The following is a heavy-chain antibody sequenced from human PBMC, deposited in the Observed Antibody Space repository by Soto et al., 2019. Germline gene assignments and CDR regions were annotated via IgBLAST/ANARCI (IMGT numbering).Heavy chain of an antibody. CDR2: INPAGTIT. V-gene: IGHV3-74*01. CDR3: TSDTFGLRDT. CDR1: GFPFSHYW. J-gene: IGHJ5*02. Sequence: PGGSLRLSWAASGFPFSHYWMHWVRQTPGKGLVWVSRINPAGTITNYADSVEGRFTISRDNADSALFLQMNSLSAEDTAIYYCTSDTFGLRDTWGQGTLGTVSS. D-gene: IGHD3-16*01.